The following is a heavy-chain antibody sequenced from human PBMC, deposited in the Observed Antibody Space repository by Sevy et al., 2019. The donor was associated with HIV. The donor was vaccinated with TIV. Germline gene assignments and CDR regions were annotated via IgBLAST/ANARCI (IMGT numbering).Heavy chain of an antibody. CDR3: AKDMSSTYSSSGGDAFDI. CDR1: GFTFDDYA. V-gene: IGHV3-9*01. CDR2: ISWNSGSI. Sequence: GGSLRLSCAASGFTFDDYAMHWLRQAPGKGLEWVSGISWNSGSIGYADSVKGRFTISRDNAKNSLYLQMNSLRAEDTALYYCAKDMSSTYSSSGGDAFDIWGQWTMVTVSS. D-gene: IGHD6-6*01. J-gene: IGHJ3*02.